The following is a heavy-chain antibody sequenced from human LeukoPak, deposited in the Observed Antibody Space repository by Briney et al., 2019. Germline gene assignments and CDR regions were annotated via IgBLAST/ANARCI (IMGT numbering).Heavy chain of an antibody. D-gene: IGHD5-18*01. CDR2: MNPNSGNT. CDR1: GYTFTSYD. V-gene: IGHV1-8*01. CDR3: ARVIGDVDTGVYDAFDI. Sequence: ASVKVSCKASGYTFTSYDINRVRQATGQGLEWMGWMNPNSGNTGYAQKFQGRVTMTRNTSISTAYMELSSLRSEDTAVYYCARVIGDVDTGVYDAFDIWGQGTMVTVSS. J-gene: IGHJ3*02.